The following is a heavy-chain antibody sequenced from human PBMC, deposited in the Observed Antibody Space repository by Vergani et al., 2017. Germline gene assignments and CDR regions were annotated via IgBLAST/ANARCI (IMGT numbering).Heavy chain of an antibody. V-gene: IGHV1-2*02. D-gene: IGHD4-11*01. CDR1: GYTFTGYY. Sequence: QVPLVQSGAAVKKPGASVKVSCKASGYTFTGYYMHWVRQAPGQGLEWMGWINPNSGGTNYAQKFQGRVTMTRDTSISTAYMELSRLKSEDTAVYYCAREGSVTTHFDYWGQGTLVTVSS. CDR2: INPNSGGT. CDR3: AREGSVTTHFDY. J-gene: IGHJ4*02.